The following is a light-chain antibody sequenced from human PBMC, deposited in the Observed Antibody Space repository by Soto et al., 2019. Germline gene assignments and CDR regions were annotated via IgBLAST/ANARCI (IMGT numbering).Light chain of an antibody. V-gene: IGLV2-23*02. J-gene: IGLJ3*02. Sequence: QSALTQPASVSGSPGQSITISCTGTSSDVGSYNLVSWYQQHPGKAPKVMNYEVTKRPSGVSDHFSGSKSGNTASLTISGLQAEDEADYYCCSDAGSSTVVFGGGTKVTVL. CDR2: EVT. CDR1: SSDVGSYNL. CDR3: CSDAGSSTVV.